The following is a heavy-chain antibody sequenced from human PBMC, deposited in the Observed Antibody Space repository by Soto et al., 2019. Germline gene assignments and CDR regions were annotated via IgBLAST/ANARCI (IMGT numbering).Heavy chain of an antibody. J-gene: IGHJ4*02. V-gene: IGHV3-23*01. D-gene: IGHD3-3*01. Sequence: PGGSLRLSCAASGFTLSSYAMSWVRQAPGKGLEWVSAISGSGGSTYYADSVKGRFTISRDNSKNTLYLQMNSLRAEDTAVYYCAKDTSLTIFGVVIIPFDYWGQGTLVTVSS. CDR2: ISGSGGST. CDR1: GFTLSSYA. CDR3: AKDTSLTIFGVVIIPFDY.